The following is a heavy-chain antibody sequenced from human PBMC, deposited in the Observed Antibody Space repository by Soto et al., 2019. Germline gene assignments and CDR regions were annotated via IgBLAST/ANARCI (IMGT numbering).Heavy chain of an antibody. D-gene: IGHD3-10*01. CDR3: ARDGGYRGTSYYYGMDV. CDR1: GFTFSSYS. CDR2: ISISSSYI. V-gene: IGHV3-21*01. J-gene: IGHJ6*02. Sequence: PGGSLRLSCAASGFTFSSYSMNWVRQAPGKGLEWVSSISISSSYIYYADSVKGRFTISRDNAKNSLYLQMNSLRAEDTAVYYCARDGGYRGTSYYYGMDVWGQGTTVTV.